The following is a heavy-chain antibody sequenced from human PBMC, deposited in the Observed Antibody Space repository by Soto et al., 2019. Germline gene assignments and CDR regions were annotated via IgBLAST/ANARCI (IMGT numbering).Heavy chain of an antibody. Sequence: QVQLVESGGSVVQPGRSLRLSCAASGFTFSSYAMHWVRQAPGKGLEWVAVISYDGSNKYYADSVKGRFTISRDNSKNTLYLQMNSLRAEDTAVYYCARRISTSSWGGMDVWGQGTTVTVSS. CDR1: GFTFSSYA. D-gene: IGHD2-2*01. J-gene: IGHJ6*02. CDR2: ISYDGSNK. CDR3: ARRISTSSWGGMDV. V-gene: IGHV3-30-3*01.